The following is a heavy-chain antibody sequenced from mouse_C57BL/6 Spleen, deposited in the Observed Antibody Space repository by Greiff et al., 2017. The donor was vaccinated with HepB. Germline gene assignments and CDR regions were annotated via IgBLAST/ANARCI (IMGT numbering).Heavy chain of an antibody. CDR1: GFTFSDYG. J-gene: IGHJ2*01. CDR3: ARRKFITTVEGLDY. Sequence: DVQLVESGGGLVKPGGSLKLSCAASGFTFSDYGMHWVRQAPEKGLEWVAYISSGSSTIYYADTVKGRFTISRDNAKNTLFLQMTSLRSEDTAMYYCARRKFITTVEGLDYWGQGTTLTVSS. D-gene: IGHD1-1*01. V-gene: IGHV5-17*01. CDR2: ISSGSSTI.